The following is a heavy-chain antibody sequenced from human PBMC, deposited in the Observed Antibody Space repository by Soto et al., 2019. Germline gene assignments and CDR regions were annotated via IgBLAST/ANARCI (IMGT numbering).Heavy chain of an antibody. V-gene: IGHV3-74*01. CDR2: ISPDGSDV. D-gene: IGHD2-8*02. J-gene: IGHJ4*02. CDR3: ACWGHIVPVAPSDFDR. CDR1: GFPFTNYW. Sequence: GGSLRLSSAASGFPFTNYWMNWVRQTQGKGLMWVSRISPDGSDVGYADSVEGRFTVSRDNAKNTLYLQMHSLRAEDTAMYYCACWGHIVPVAPSDFDRWGQGTLVTVSS.